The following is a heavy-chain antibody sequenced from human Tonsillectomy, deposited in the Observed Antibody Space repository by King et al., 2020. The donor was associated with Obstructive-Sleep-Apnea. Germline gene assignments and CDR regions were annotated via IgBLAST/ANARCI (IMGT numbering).Heavy chain of an antibody. J-gene: IGHJ4*02. V-gene: IGHV3-30*04. CDR1: GFTFSNYA. CDR3: ARGAESDYYDTSGLPDY. CDR2: ISSDGSDK. D-gene: IGHD3-22*01. Sequence: VQLVESGGGVVQPGRSLRLSCAASGFTFSNYAMHWVRQAPGKGLEWVAAISSDGSDKYYAGSVRGRFTISRDNSRTTLYLQMNSLRAEDTAVYYCARGAESDYYDTSGLPDYWGQGTLVTVSS.